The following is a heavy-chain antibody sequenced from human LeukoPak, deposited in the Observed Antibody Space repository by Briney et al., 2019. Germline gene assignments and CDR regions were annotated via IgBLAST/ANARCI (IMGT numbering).Heavy chain of an antibody. CDR2: INQGGST. V-gene: IGHV4-34*01. CDR1: GGSFSGYY. J-gene: IGHJ4*02. D-gene: IGHD6-19*01. CDR3: ARVLPYSSGWGVDY. Sequence: PPETLSLTCAVYGGSFSGYYWSWIRQPPGKGLEWIGEINQGGSTNYNPSLKSRVTISVDTSKNQFSLKLSSVTAADTAVYYCARVLPYSSGWGVDYWAQGTVVSVSS.